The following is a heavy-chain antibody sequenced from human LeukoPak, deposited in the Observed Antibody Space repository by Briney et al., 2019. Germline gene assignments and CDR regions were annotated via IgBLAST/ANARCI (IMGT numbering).Heavy chain of an antibody. J-gene: IGHJ4*02. Sequence: GGSLRLSCATSGFTFNRFGMHWVRQAPGKGLEWVAVIWYDGSNKYYADSVKGRFTISRDNSKNTLYLQMNSLRAEDTAVYYCAKGPGRLVFKFLWFGEYYFDYWGQGTLVTVSS. CDR1: GFTFNRFG. CDR3: AKGPGRLVFKFLWFGEYYFDY. V-gene: IGHV3-33*06. D-gene: IGHD3-10*01. CDR2: IWYDGSNK.